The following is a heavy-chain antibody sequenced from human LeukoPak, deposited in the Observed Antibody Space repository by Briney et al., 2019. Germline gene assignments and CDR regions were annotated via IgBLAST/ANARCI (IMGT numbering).Heavy chain of an antibody. CDR3: ARESDDSSGYYFDY. J-gene: IGHJ4*02. Sequence: ASVKVSCKASGYTFTSYGISWVRQAPRQGIEWMGWISAYNGNTNYAQKLQGRVTMTTDTSTSTAYMELRSLRSDDTAVYYCARESDDSSGYYFDYWGQGTLVTVSS. CDR1: GYTFTSYG. V-gene: IGHV1-18*01. D-gene: IGHD3-22*01. CDR2: ISAYNGNT.